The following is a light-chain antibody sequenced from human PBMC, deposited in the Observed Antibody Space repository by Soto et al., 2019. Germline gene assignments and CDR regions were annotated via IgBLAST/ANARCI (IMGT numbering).Light chain of an antibody. J-gene: IGLJ2*01. Sequence: QSALTQPASVSGSPGQSITISCTKISSDVGGFNYVSWYQQHPGKAPKLMIFDVNDRPSGLSNRLSASKSGNTASLTISGLQADDEAEYYCSSYTCSSIVFGGGTKLTVL. V-gene: IGLV2-14*03. CDR3: SSYTCSSIV. CDR1: SSDVGGFNY. CDR2: DVN.